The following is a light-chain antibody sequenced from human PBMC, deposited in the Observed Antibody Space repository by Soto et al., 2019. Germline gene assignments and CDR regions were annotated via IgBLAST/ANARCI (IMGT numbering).Light chain of an antibody. Sequence: QSVLTQPRSVSGSPGHSVTISCTGTSRDVGGYSYVSWYQQHPGKAPKLMISDVSKRPSGVPDRFSGSKFGNTASLTISGLQAEDEADYYCCSYAGAFTYVFGSGTKV. CDR1: SRDVGGYSY. J-gene: IGLJ1*01. CDR3: CSYAGAFTYV. CDR2: DVS. V-gene: IGLV2-11*01.